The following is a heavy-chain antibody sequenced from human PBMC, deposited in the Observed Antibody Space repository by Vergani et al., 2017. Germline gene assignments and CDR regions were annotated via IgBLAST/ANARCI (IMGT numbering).Heavy chain of an antibody. D-gene: IGHD3-22*01. CDR3: AIVTGYYDSSGYYLDY. J-gene: IGHJ4*02. V-gene: IGHV1-24*01. Sequence: QVQLVQSGSEVRKPGASVKVSCQVSGYSLTELTIHWVRQAPGKGLEWMGGFDPEHGEVTFAHHIQGRVTMTEDRSTDTAYMELSSLGPEDTALYYCAIVTGYYDSSGYYLDYWGQGTLVTVSS. CDR1: GYSLTELT. CDR2: FDPEHGEV.